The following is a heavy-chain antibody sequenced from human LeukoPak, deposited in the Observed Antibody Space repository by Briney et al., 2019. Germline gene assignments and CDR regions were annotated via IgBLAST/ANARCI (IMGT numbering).Heavy chain of an antibody. CDR2: IYHSGST. Sequence: SETLSLTCTVSGYSISSGYYWGWIRQPPGKGLEWIGSIYHSGSTYYNPSLKSRVTISVDTSKNQFSLKLSSVTAADTAVYYCAAVPVGATFNFDYWGQGTLVTVSS. V-gene: IGHV4-38-2*02. CDR3: AAVPVGATFNFDY. J-gene: IGHJ4*02. D-gene: IGHD1-26*01. CDR1: GYSISSGYY.